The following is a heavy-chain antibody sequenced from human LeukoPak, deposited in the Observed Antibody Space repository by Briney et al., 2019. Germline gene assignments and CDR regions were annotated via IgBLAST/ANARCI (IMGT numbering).Heavy chain of an antibody. J-gene: IGHJ4*02. D-gene: IGHD3-22*01. V-gene: IGHV3-64D*09. CDR2: ISSNGGST. CDR3: AKGPTYDSLPYYFDY. CDR1: GFTFSYYA. Sequence: GGSPRLSCSASGFTFSYYAMHWVRQAAGKGLEFVSGISSNGGSTYYADSLRGRFTVSRDNSNNTLYLQMSSLRAEDTAIYYCAKGPTYDSLPYYFDYWGQGTLVTVSS.